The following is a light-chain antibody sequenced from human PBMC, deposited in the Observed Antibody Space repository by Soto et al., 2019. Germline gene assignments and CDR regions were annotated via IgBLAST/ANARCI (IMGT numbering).Light chain of an antibody. CDR2: GAS. J-gene: IGKJ5*01. CDR3: QQYNNWPPIT. CDR1: QSVSSN. Sequence: DIVMTQSPATLSLSPGERSTLALMSSQSVSSNLAWYQQKTGQAPRLLIYGASTRATGIPAGFSGSGSGTEFTLTISSLQSEDFAVYYCQQYNNWPPITFGQGTRLEIK. V-gene: IGKV3-15*01.